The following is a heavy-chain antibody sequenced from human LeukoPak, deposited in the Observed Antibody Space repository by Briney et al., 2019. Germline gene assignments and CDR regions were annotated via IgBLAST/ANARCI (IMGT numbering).Heavy chain of an antibody. J-gene: IGHJ4*02. CDR3: ATARNDYDTNGFSVFDY. V-gene: IGHV3-33*01. D-gene: IGHD3-22*01. CDR2: IWYDGSNK. CDR1: GFRFSAHC. Sequence: WGSLRLSCGAAGFRFSAHCMHWVRQAPGKGLGGGGVIWYDGSNKDYADSVKGRFTISRDNSQNTLYLQMNSLRAEDTAVYYCATARNDYDTNGFSVFDYWGQGTLVTVSS.